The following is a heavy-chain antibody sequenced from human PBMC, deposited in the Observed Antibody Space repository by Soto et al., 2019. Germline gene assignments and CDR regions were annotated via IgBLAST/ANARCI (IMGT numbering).Heavy chain of an antibody. CDR3: TTDRRWELLTDQEFYGMDV. V-gene: IGHV3-15*07. CDR1: GFTFSNAW. D-gene: IGHD1-26*01. J-gene: IGHJ6*02. Sequence: GGSLRLSCAASGFTFSNAWMNWVRQAPGKGLEWVGRIKSKTDGGTTDYAAPVKGRFTISRDDSKNTLYLQMNSLKTEDTAVYYCTTDRRWELLTDQEFYGMDVWGQGTTVTVSS. CDR2: IKSKTDGGTT.